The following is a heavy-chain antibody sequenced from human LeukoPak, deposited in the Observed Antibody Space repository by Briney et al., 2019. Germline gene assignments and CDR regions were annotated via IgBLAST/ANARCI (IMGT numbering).Heavy chain of an antibody. Sequence: GGSLRLSCAVSGFSVSDAWMSWVRQAPGKGLEWVGRIMSKNDGGTTDYAASVKGRFTISRDDSKNTLYLQMNSLKTEDTAVYYCTGPPDWGQGTLVTVSS. CDR2: IMSKNDGGTT. V-gene: IGHV3-15*01. CDR3: TGPPD. CDR1: GFSVSDAW. J-gene: IGHJ4*02.